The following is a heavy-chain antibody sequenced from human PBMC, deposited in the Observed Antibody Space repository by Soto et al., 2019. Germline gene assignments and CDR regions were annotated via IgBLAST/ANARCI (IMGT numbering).Heavy chain of an antibody. Sequence: ASVKVSCKASGYTFTSYDINWVRQATGQGLEWMGRMNPNSGNTGYAQKFQGRVTMTRNTSISTAYMELSSLRSEDTAVYYCARGDPITIFGVAIPGYYYYYMDVWGKGTTVTVSS. V-gene: IGHV1-8*01. CDR2: MNPNSGNT. J-gene: IGHJ6*03. D-gene: IGHD3-3*01. CDR1: GYTFTSYD. CDR3: ARGDPITIFGVAIPGYYYYYMDV.